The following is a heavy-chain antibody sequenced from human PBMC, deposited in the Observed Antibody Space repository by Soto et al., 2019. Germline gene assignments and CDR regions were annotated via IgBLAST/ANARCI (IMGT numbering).Heavy chain of an antibody. Sequence: EVQLVESGGDLVQPGGSVRLSCAASGFNFRDYNMNWVRQAPGKGLEWVSHITATTGITYYADSVKGRFTISRDNPKNSLSLQINSLRYEDTALYYCVRAACGDCYGYGYWGQGTLVIVSS. J-gene: IGHJ4*02. CDR3: VRAACGDCYGYGY. CDR2: ITATTGIT. D-gene: IGHD5-18*01. CDR1: GFNFRDYN. V-gene: IGHV3-48*02.